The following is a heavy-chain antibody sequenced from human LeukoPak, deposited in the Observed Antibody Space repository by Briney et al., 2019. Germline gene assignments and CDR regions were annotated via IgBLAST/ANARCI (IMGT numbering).Heavy chain of an antibody. CDR1: GFTFTTYD. CDR3: AKGTGGRYYDFWSGQNWFDP. J-gene: IGHJ5*02. CDR2: IDGSGAGT. V-gene: IGHV3-23*01. D-gene: IGHD3-3*01. Sequence: GGSLRLSCAASGFTFTTYDMSWVRQAPGRGLEWVSSIDGSGAGTYYADSVKGRFTISRDNSKNTLYLQMNSLRAEDTAVYYCAKGTGGRYYDFWSGQNWFDPWGQGTLVTVSS.